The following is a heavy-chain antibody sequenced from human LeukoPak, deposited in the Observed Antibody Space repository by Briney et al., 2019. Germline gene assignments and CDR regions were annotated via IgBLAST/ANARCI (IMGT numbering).Heavy chain of an antibody. V-gene: IGHV3-15*01. CDR3: TTGSLTTFTSAEDD. D-gene: IGHD3-16*01. CDR1: GFTFINAR. CDR2: IKSKRDGGTG. J-gene: IGHJ4*02. Sequence: GGSLRLSCGASGFTFINARMCWGCDGPRAGQGLVWRIKSKRDGGTGDYAAPVKSRFTMSRDDSKNTRYLQMTSLKTGDPPVYYCTTGSLTTFTSAEDDWGEGTLVTASS.